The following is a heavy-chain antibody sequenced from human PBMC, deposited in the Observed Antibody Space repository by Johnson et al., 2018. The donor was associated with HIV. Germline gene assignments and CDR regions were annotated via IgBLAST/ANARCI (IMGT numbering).Heavy chain of an antibody. D-gene: IGHD3-3*01. CDR1: GFTFSSYA. Sequence: VQLVESGGVVVQPGRSLRLSCAASGFTFSSYAMHWVRQAPGKGLEWVAVISYDGSNKYYADSVKGRFTISRDNSKTTRYLQRNSLRAEDTAVYYWSRDRRILTIFGVATDAFDIWGQGTMVTVSS. CDR3: SRDRRILTIFGVATDAFDI. J-gene: IGHJ3*02. V-gene: IGHV3-30-3*01. CDR2: ISYDGSNK.